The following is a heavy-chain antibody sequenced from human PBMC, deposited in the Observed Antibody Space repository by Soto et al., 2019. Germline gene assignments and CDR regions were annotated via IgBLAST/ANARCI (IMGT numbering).Heavy chain of an antibody. CDR1: GGTFSSYA. Sequence: QVQLVQSGAEVKKPGSSVKVSCKASGGTFSSYAISWVRQAPGQGLEWMGGIIPIFGTANYAQKFQGRVTITADKSTSTAYMELSSLRSEDTAVYYCASGNYDFWSGYYEDPSFFDYWGQGTLVTVSS. D-gene: IGHD3-3*01. J-gene: IGHJ4*02. CDR2: IIPIFGTA. V-gene: IGHV1-69*06. CDR3: ASGNYDFWSGYYEDPSFFDY.